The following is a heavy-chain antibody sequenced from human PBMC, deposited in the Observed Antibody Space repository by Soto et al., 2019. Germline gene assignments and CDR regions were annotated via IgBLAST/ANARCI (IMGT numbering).Heavy chain of an antibody. J-gene: IGHJ6*02. Sequence: EVQLVESGGALVQPGGSLRLSCAASGFTLSAYSINWVRQAPGRGPEWLSFFSHTGVITYYADSVKGRFTVSRDNARNSLYLEMNSLRDEDTAVYYCARDPGKSGYGMDVWGQGTTVTVSS. CDR2: FSHTGVIT. CDR1: GFTLSAYS. V-gene: IGHV3-48*02. CDR3: ARDPGKSGYGMDV. D-gene: IGHD3-3*01.